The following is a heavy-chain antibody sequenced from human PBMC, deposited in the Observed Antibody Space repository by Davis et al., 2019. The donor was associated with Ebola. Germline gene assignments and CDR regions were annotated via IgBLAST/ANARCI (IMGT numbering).Heavy chain of an antibody. CDR3: AKDARCGYYYADF. V-gene: IGHV3-74*03. D-gene: IGHD3-22*01. CDR2: IKSDGSET. CDR1: GFAFSTYW. J-gene: IGHJ4*02. Sequence: GESLKISCAASGFAFSTYWMHWVRQGTGTGLIWVGRIKSDGSETSYADSVKGRFTISRDNSKTTVDLQMNSLRPEDTALYYCAKDARCGYYYADFWGQGTLVTVSS.